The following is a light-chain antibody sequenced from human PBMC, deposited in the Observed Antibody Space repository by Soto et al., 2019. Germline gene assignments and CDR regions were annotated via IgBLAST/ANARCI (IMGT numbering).Light chain of an antibody. CDR2: CAS. CDR1: QSVSSS. V-gene: IGKV3-15*01. CDR3: QQYNNWPYT. Sequence: EIVMTQSPATLSLSPGERATLSCRASQSVSSSFAWYQQKPGQEPRLLLYCASTRATGVPARFSGSGSGTEFTLTISSLQSEDFSVYYCQQYNNWPYTFGQGTKLEIK. J-gene: IGKJ2*01.